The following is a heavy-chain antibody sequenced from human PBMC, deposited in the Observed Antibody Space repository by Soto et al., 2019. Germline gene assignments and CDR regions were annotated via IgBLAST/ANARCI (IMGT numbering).Heavy chain of an antibody. CDR2: ISYDGNTQ. J-gene: IGHJ4*02. CDR3: AKVSRPSRISTPDFDY. CDR1: GFTLSSYS. V-gene: IGHV3-30-3*01. Sequence: PGGSLRLSCAASGFTLSSYSIHWVRQAPGKGLDWVAVISYDGNTQFYGDSVKGRFIVSRDNSRNTQYLQLKNLQAEDTAVYYCAKVSRPSRISTPDFDYWGQGTLVTVSS.